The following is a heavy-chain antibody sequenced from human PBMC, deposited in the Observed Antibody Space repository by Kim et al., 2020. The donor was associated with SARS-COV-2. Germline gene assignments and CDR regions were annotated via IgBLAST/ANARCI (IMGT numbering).Heavy chain of an antibody. CDR2: INCNNGDT. Sequence: ASVKVSCKASGYTFAAYFIHWVRQAPGQGLEWMGWINCNNGDTNYGQKFQGRVTLTRDTSISTAYMELSGLTSDDAAVYFCAKESYNWYYDYRGQGTLVTVSS. CDR1: GYTFAAYF. D-gene: IGHD1-7*01. J-gene: IGHJ4*02. CDR3: AKESYNWYYDY. V-gene: IGHV1-2*02.